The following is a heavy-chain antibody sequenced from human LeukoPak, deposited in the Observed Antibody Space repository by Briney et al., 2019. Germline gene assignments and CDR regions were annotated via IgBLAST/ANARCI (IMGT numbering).Heavy chain of an antibody. CDR3: ARDGFYDSSGYYYNWVFDY. CDR1: GGSISSGSYY. CDR2: IYTTGST. Sequence: SETLSLTCTVSGGSISSGSYYWSWIRQPAGKGLEWIGRIYTTGSTYYNHFLKSRVTMAVDTSKNQFSLRLSSVTAADTAVYYCARDGFYDSSGYYYNWVFDYWGQGTLVTVSS. J-gene: IGHJ4*02. V-gene: IGHV4-61*02. D-gene: IGHD3-22*01.